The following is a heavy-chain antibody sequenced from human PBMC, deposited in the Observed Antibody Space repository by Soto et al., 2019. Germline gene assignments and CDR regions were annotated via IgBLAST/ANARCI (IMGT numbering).Heavy chain of an antibody. V-gene: IGHV3-33*01. D-gene: IGHD1-26*01. CDR3: ARDGGAEVATRYDY. J-gene: IGHJ4*02. CDR1: GFTFSSCG. Sequence: QVQLVESGGGVVQPGRSLRLSCAASGFTFSSCGVHWVRQAPGKGLEWVALIWYDGSDKYYADSVKGRFTVSRDNSKNTLYLQMNSLRVEDTAVYYCARDGGAEVATRYDYWGQGTLVTVSS. CDR2: IWYDGSDK.